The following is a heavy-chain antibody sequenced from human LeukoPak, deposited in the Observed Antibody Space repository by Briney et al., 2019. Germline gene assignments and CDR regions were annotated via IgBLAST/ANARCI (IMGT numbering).Heavy chain of an antibody. CDR2: IYYSGST. CDR1: GGSISSSSYY. Sequence: PSETLSLTCTVSGGSISSSSYYWGWIRQPPGKGLEWIGSIYYSGSTYYNPSLKSRVTISVDTSKNQFSLKLSSVTAADTAVYYCARGQRKMVRGVQTPKGYYYMDVWGKGTTVTVSS. J-gene: IGHJ6*03. CDR3: ARGQRKMVRGVQTPKGYYYMDV. V-gene: IGHV4-39*07. D-gene: IGHD3-10*01.